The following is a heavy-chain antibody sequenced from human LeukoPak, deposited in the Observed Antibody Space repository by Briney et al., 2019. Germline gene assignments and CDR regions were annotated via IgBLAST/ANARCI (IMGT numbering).Heavy chain of an antibody. V-gene: IGHV4-34*01. Sequence: SETLSLTCAVYGGSFSGYHWSWIRQPPGKGLEWIGEINHGGSTNYNPSLKSRVTISVDTSKNQFSLKVSSVTAADTAVYYCARSPSPVFDYWGQGTLVTVSS. CDR2: INHGGST. CDR1: GGSFSGYH. CDR3: ARSPSPVFDY. J-gene: IGHJ4*02.